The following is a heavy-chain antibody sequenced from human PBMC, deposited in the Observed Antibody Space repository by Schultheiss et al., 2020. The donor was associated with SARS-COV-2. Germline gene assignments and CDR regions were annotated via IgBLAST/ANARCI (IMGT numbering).Heavy chain of an antibody. CDR3: AKDRGSSSFVGENWFDP. CDR2: ISYDGSNK. CDR1: GFTFSSYT. Sequence: GGSLRLSCAASGFTFSSYTMNWVRQAPGKGLEWVAVISYDGSNKYYADSVKGRFTISRDNSKNTLYLQMNSLRAEDTAVYYCAKDRGSSSFVGENWFDPWGQGTLVTVSS. J-gene: IGHJ5*02. D-gene: IGHD6-13*01. V-gene: IGHV3-30-3*01.